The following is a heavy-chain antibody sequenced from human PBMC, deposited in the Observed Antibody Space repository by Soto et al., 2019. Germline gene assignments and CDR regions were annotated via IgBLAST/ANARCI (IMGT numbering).Heavy chain of an antibody. CDR1: GYTFTSYG. J-gene: IGHJ4*02. CDR3: GRGRSGQLVVFY. V-gene: IGHV1-18*01. D-gene: IGHD1-26*01. CDR2: ISAYNGNT. Sequence: ASVKVSCKASGYTFTSYGISWVRQAPGQGLEWMGWISAYNGNTNYAQKLQGRVTMTTDTSTSTAYMELRSLSPDDTAVYYCGRGRSGQLVVFYWGQGTPVTVSS.